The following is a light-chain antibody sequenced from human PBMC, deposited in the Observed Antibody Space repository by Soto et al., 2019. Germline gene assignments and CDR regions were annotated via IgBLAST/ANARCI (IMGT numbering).Light chain of an antibody. Sequence: DIQMTQSPSSLSASVGDRVTITCRASQGISNYLAWYQQQPGKVPKLLIYVASTLQSGVPSRFSGSGSGTDFTLTISXXQXXXXXXXXXXXXXXAPWTFGQGTKVEIK. CDR2: VAS. V-gene: IGKV1-27*01. CDR1: QGISNY. CDR3: XXXXXAPWT. J-gene: IGKJ1*01.